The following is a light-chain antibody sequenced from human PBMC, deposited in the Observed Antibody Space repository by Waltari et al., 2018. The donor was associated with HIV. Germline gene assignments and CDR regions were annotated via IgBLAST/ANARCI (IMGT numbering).Light chain of an antibody. Sequence: DIQMTQSPSSLSASVGDRVTITYQASQDISIYLNWYQQKPGKAPILLIYDASHLQTGVPSRFSGGGSGTHFTFSITGLQPEDVATYYCQQYDDLLAFGGGTKVEIK. J-gene: IGKJ4*01. CDR3: QQYDDLLA. V-gene: IGKV1-33*01. CDR2: DAS. CDR1: QDISIY.